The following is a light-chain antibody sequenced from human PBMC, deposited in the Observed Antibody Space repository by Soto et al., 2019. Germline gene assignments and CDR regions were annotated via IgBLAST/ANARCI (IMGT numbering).Light chain of an antibody. CDR3: CSYTRSGTLI. V-gene: IGLV2-14*01. CDR2: DVS. CDR1: SGDIGDYNY. J-gene: IGLJ1*01. Sequence: QSVLTQPASVSGSPGQSITISCVGTSGDIGDYNYVSWYQQHPGKVPKVIIYDVSNRPSGVSYRFSGTKSGNTASLTVSGFQAEDGADYYCCSYTRSGTLIFGTGTKVTVL.